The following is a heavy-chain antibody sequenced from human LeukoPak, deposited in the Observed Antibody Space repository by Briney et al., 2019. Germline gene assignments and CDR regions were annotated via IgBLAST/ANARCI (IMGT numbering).Heavy chain of an antibody. J-gene: IGHJ6*02. Sequence: GSLRLSCAASGFTFSSHGMHWVRQAPGKGLEWVAVISYDGSDKYYADSVEGRFTISRDNSKNTLYLQMNSLRAEDTAVYYCAKRRTVDTAMVTHYYGMDVWGQGTTVTVSS. CDR3: AKRRTVDTAMVTHYYGMDV. V-gene: IGHV3-30*18. D-gene: IGHD5-18*01. CDR2: ISYDGSDK. CDR1: GFTFSSHG.